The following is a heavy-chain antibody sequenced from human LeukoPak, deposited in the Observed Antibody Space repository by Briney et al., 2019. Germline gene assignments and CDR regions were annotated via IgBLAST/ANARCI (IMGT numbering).Heavy chain of an antibody. CDR3: ARDSDWNVDY. V-gene: IGHV1-18*01. CDR1: GYTFTSHG. J-gene: IGHJ4*02. CDR2: ITVNNGYT. D-gene: IGHD1-1*01. Sequence: ASVKVSCKAAGYTFTSHGFIWLRQAPGQGLEWMGWITVNNGYTKYAQELQDRVSMTTDTSTNTAYIEVRSLKSDDTAVYYCARDSDWNVDYWGQGTLVTVSS.